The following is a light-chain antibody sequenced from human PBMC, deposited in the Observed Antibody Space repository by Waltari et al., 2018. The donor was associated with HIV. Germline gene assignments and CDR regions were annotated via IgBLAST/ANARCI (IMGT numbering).Light chain of an antibody. CDR1: VLSRKY. V-gene: IGLV3-27*01. J-gene: IGLJ2*01. CDR3: YSATDNNLKV. CDR2: KDR. Sequence: SYELTQPSSVSVSPGQTARITCSGDVLSRKYVRWFQQKPGQAPVLIIYKDRERPSGIPERFSGSTSGTTVTLTISGAQAEDEADYYCYSATDNNLKVFGARTKLTVL.